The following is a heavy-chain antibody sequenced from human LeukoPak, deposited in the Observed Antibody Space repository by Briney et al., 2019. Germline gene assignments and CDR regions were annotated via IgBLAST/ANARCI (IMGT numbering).Heavy chain of an antibody. V-gene: IGHV1-69*13. CDR3: ARDPPDSSGYYFGLGYFQH. D-gene: IGHD3-22*01. J-gene: IGHJ1*01. CDR1: GYTLTELS. Sequence: SVKVSCKVSGYTLTELSMHWVRQAPGKGLEWMGGIIPIFGTANYAQKFQGRVTITADESTSTAYMELSSLRSEDTAVYYCARDPPDSSGYYFGLGYFQHWGQGTLVTVSS. CDR2: IIPIFGTA.